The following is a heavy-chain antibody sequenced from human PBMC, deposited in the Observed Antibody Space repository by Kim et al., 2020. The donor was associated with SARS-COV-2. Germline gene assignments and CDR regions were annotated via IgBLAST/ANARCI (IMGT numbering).Heavy chain of an antibody. V-gene: IGHV1-24*01. D-gene: IGHD5-12*01. CDR3: ATGREEMATLFDY. J-gene: IGHJ4*02. Sequence: AQKFQDRVTMTEDTSTDTAYMELSSLRSEDTAVYYCATGREEMATLFDYWGQGTLVTVSS.